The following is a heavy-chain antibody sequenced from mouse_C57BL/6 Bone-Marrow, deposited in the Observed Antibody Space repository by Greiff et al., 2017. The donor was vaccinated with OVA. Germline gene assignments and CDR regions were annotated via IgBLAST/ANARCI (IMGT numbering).Heavy chain of an antibody. CDR3: ARRVITTINFDV. CDR2: INPNNGGT. CDR1: GYTFTDYN. D-gene: IGHD1-1*01. Sequence: QLKESGPELVKPGASVKMSCKASGYTFTDYNMHWVKQSHGKSLEWIGYINPNNGGTSYNQKFKGKATLTVNKSSSTAYMELRSLTSEDSAVYYCARRVITTINFDVWGTGTTVTVSS. J-gene: IGHJ1*03. V-gene: IGHV1-22*01.